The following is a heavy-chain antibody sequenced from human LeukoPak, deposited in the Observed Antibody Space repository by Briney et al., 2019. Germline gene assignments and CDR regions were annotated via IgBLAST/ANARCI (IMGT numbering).Heavy chain of an antibody. V-gene: IGHV4-39*01. CDR1: GRSISSSSYY. CDR2: IYYSGST. CDR3: ASLRERSYYARGFDY. D-gene: IGHD1-26*01. J-gene: IGHJ4*02. Sequence: SHTLSLTCTVSGRSISSSSYYWGWIRQPPGKGLEWIGSIYYSGSTYYKSSLKSRVTVSVGTSKNQFSLKLSSVTAADTAVYYCASLRERSYYARGFDYWGQGTLVSVSS.